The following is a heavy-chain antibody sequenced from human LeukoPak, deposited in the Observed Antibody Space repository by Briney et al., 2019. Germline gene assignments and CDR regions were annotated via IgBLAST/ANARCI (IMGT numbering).Heavy chain of an antibody. J-gene: IGHJ4*02. D-gene: IGHD4-17*01. V-gene: IGHV4-4*07. CDR3: ARVTPYYGDYVDYFDY. CDR1: GGSISSYY. CDR2: IYTSGST. Sequence: SETLSLTCTVSGGSISSYYWSWIRQPAGKGLEWIGRIYTSGSTNYNPSLKSRVTMSVDTSKNQFSLKLSSVTAADTAVYYWARVTPYYGDYVDYFDYWGQGTLVTVSS.